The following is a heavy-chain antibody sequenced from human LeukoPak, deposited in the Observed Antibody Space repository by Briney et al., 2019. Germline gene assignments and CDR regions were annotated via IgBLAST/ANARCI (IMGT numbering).Heavy chain of an antibody. J-gene: IGHJ4*02. CDR3: ARDPYYYDSSGPTPFDY. D-gene: IGHD3-22*01. CDR1: GFTFSSYA. V-gene: IGHV3-30*04. Sequence: GGSLRLFCAASGFTFSSYAMHWVRQAPGKGLEWVAVISYDGSNKYYADSVKGRFTISRDNSKNTLYLQMNSLRAEDTAVYYCARDPYYYDSSGPTPFDYWGQGTLVTVSS. CDR2: ISYDGSNK.